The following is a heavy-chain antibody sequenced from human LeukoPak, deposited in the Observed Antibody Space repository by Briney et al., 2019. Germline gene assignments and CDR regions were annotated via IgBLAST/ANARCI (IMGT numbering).Heavy chain of an antibody. CDR3: ARGLADFWNGYFVDY. J-gene: IGHJ4*02. CDR1: GYSFTSYW. V-gene: IGHV5-51*01. D-gene: IGHD3-3*01. Sequence: GESLKISCKGSGYSFTSYWIGWVRQMPGKGLEWMGIIYPGDSDTRYSPSFQGQVTISADKSISTAYLQWSSLKASDTAMYYCARGLADFWNGYFVDYWGQGTLVTVSS. CDR2: IYPGDSDT.